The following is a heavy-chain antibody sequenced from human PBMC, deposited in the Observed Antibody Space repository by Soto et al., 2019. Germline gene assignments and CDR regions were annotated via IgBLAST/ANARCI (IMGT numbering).Heavy chain of an antibody. V-gene: IGHV1-18*01. Sequence: ASVKVSCKASGYTFTCYGLCWVRQAPGQGLEWMGWISAYNGNTNYAQKLQGRVTMTTDTSTSTAYMELRSLRSDDTAVYYCAREWITMVRGYYYYGMDVWGQGTTVTVSS. D-gene: IGHD3-10*01. CDR2: ISAYNGNT. CDR1: GYTFTCYG. CDR3: AREWITMVRGYYYYGMDV. J-gene: IGHJ6*02.